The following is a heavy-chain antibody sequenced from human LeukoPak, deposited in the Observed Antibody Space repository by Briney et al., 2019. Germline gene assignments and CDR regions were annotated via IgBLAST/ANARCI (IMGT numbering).Heavy chain of an antibody. Sequence: IQPGESLTLSCAASGFTVSGNYMSWVRQAPGRGLEWVSVIYSGGSTYYADSVKGRFTISRDNSKNTLYLQMNSLRAEDTAVYYCARDRPRAVWGQGTTVTVSS. CDR3: ARDRPRAV. CDR1: GFTVSGNY. J-gene: IGHJ6*02. V-gene: IGHV3-53*01. CDR2: IYSGGST.